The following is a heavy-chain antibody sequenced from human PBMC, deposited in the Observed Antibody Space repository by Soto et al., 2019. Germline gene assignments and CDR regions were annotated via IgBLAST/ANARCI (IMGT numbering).Heavy chain of an antibody. CDR1: GYTFTSYG. J-gene: IGHJ5*02. CDR3: AREVGYCSSTSCYRVGSWFDP. CDR2: ISAYNGNT. D-gene: IGHD2-2*01. V-gene: IGHV1-18*01. Sequence: ASVKVSCKASGYTFTSYGISWVRQAPGQGLEWMGWISAYNGNTNYAQKLQGRVTMTTDTSTSTAYMELRSLRSDDTAVYYCAREVGYCSSTSCYRVGSWFDPWGQGTLVTVSS.